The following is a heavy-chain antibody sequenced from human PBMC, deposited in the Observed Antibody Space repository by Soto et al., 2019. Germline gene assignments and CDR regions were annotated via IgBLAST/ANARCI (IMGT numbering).Heavy chain of an antibody. CDR1: GGSISSGGYY. D-gene: IGHD5-12*01. Sequence: SETLSLTCTVSGGSISSGGYYWSWIRQHPGKGLEWIGYIYYSGSTYYNPSLKSRVTISVDTSKNQFSLKLSSVTAADTAVYYCARRLTAGGYDLAFGYWGQGTLVTVSS. CDR2: IYYSGST. CDR3: ARRLTAGGYDLAFGY. J-gene: IGHJ4*02. V-gene: IGHV4-31*03.